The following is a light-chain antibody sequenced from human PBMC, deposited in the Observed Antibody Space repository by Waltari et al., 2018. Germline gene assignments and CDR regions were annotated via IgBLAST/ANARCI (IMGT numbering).Light chain of an antibody. CDR2: GGS. V-gene: IGKV3-15*01. J-gene: IGKJ1*01. CDR1: QSVSSN. CDR3: QHYNNWPRT. Sequence: EIVMTQSPATLSVSPGERATLSCRASQSVSSNLAWYQQKPGQAPRLLIYGGSTRATGIPARLSGSGSGTEFTLTISSLQSEDFAVYYCQHYNNWPRTFGQGTKVEIK.